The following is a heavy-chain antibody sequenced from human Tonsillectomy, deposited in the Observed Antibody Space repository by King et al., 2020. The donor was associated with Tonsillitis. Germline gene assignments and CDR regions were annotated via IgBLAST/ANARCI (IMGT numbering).Heavy chain of an antibody. V-gene: IGHV3-9*01. J-gene: IGHJ3*02. CDR1: GFNFDDYA. Sequence: VQLVESGGGLAQPDRSLRLSCAASGFNFDDYAMHWVRQAPGKGLEWVSGISWNSGSIDYADSVKGRLTISRDNAKNSLYLQMNSLRTEDTALYYCAKDSVSYYEAFHIWGQGTMVTVSS. D-gene: IGHD1-26*01. CDR2: ISWNSGSI. CDR3: AKDSVSYYEAFHI.